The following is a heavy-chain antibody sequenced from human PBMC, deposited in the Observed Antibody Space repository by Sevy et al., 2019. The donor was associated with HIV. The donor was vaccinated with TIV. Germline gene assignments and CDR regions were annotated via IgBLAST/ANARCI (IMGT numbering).Heavy chain of an antibody. J-gene: IGHJ4*02. CDR1: GFTFSGSA. CDR2: IKNKGNNYAT. CDR3: ARHYIDCSGGSCSSDYFDY. D-gene: IGHD2-15*01. V-gene: IGHV3-73*01. Sequence: GGSLRLSCAASGFTFSGSAMHWVRQASGKGLEWIGRIKNKGNNYATAYGASVKGRFTISRDDSMNTAYLQMNSLKTEDTAMYYCARHYIDCSGGSCSSDYFDYWGQGTLVTVSS.